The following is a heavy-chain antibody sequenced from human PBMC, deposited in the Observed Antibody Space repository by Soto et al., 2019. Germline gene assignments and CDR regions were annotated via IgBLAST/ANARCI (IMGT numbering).Heavy chain of an antibody. CDR3: ARAVYCGSDCYSYGMDV. V-gene: IGHV1-2*02. CDR2: INPHSGNT. Sequence: ASVKVSCKTSGYTFTDDYLHWVRQAPGQGLEWMGWINPHSGNTNYAQKFLGRVSMTRETSISTAYMELLSLTSDDTAIYYCARAVYCGSDCYSYGMDVWRQGTSVTVSS. D-gene: IGHD3-22*01. J-gene: IGHJ6*02. CDR1: GYTFTDDY.